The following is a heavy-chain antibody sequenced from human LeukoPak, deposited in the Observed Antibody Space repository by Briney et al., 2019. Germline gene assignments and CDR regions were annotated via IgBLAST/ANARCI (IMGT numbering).Heavy chain of an antibody. Sequence: GGSLRLSCAASGFSFGDYTMHWVRQSPEKGLEWVSLISRGGDTTYYADSVKGRFTISRDNSKNSLYQQMNSLRNDDAALYYCVRTFYKLGWYFDLWGRGTLVTVPS. V-gene: IGHV3-43*01. CDR3: VRTFYKLGWYFDL. D-gene: IGHD1-1*01. CDR1: GFSFGDYT. CDR2: ISRGGDTT. J-gene: IGHJ2*01.